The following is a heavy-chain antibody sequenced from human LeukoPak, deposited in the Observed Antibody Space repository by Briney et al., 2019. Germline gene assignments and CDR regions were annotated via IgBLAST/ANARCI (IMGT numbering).Heavy chain of an antibody. J-gene: IGHJ4*02. Sequence: ASVKVSCKASGYTFTGYYMHWVRQAPGQGLEWMGRINPNSGGTNYAQKFQGRVTMTRDTSINTAYMDLSRLRSDDTAVYYCARDFDDYYDSSYFDYWGQGTLVTVSS. V-gene: IGHV1-2*06. CDR2: INPNSGGT. D-gene: IGHD3-22*01. CDR1: GYTFTGYY. CDR3: ARDFDDYYDSSYFDY.